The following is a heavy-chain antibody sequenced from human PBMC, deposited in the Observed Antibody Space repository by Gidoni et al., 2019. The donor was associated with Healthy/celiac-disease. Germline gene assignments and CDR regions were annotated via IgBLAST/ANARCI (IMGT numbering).Heavy chain of an antibody. D-gene: IGHD3-3*01. CDR2: IGTAGDT. V-gene: IGHV3-13*01. Sequence: EVQLVESGGGLVQPGGSLSRSCAASGFTFSSSEMHWVRQATGKGLEWVSAIGTAGDTYYPGSVKGRFTISRENAKNSLYLQMNSLRAGDTAVYYCARVSVDFWSGYNYYYGMDVWGQGTTVTVSS. J-gene: IGHJ6*02. CDR1: GFTFSSSE. CDR3: ARVSVDFWSGYNYYYGMDV.